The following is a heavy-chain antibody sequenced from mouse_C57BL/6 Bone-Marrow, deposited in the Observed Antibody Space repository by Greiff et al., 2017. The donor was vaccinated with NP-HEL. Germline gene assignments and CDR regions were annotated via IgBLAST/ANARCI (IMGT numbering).Heavy chain of an antibody. CDR1: EYAFTSHD. CDR3: AHLRYVYFDY. Sequence: EVQLQESGGGLVQPGESLKLSCESYEYAFTSHDMSWVRKTPGKRLELVGAINRGGGSTYYPDTMEGRFILTRDKTKKTRYLQMSRLRSEDTAVYYCAHLRYVYFDYWGKGTTLTVSS. D-gene: IGHD1-1*01. J-gene: IGHJ2*01. CDR2: INRGGGST. V-gene: IGHV5-2*01.